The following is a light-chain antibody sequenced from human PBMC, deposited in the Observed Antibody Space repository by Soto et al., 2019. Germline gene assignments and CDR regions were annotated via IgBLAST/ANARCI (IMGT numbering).Light chain of an antibody. CDR1: ERIYSAY. Sequence: EIVMTQSPGTLSVSPGERATLSCRASERIYSAYLGWYQQKPGQAPRLLIYDASNRATGIPARFSGSGSGTDFTLTISSLEPEDFAVYYCQQRSNWPPITFGQGTRLEI. CDR3: QQRSNWPPIT. J-gene: IGKJ5*01. V-gene: IGKV3-11*01. CDR2: DAS.